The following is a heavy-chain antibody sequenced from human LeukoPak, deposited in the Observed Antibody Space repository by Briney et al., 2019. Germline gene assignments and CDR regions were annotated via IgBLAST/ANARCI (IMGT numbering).Heavy chain of an antibody. V-gene: IGHV3-30*18. CDR2: ISYDGSNK. CDR1: GFTFSSYG. Sequence: GGCLRLSCAASGFTFSSYGMHWVRQAPGKGLEWVAVISYDGSNKYYADSVKGRFTISRDNSKNTLYLQMNSLRAEDTAVYYCAKDRIPLLMGTGFDYWGQGTLVTVSS. J-gene: IGHJ4*02. D-gene: IGHD3-10*01. CDR3: AKDRIPLLMGTGFDY.